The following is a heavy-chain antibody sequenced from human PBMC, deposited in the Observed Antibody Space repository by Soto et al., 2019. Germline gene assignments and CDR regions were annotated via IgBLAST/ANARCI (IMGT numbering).Heavy chain of an antibody. V-gene: IGHV3-30*03. D-gene: IGHD1-26*01. CDR1: GFIFSDFG. J-gene: IGHJ4*02. Sequence: QVQLVESGGGVVQPGKSLRLSCAASGFIFSDFGMHWVRQIPGRGLEWVADISDDGTETHYSDSVKGRFTISRDNKKNTLYLQVSSLSVEDTAVYYCASPSAGWEHHYFVYWGQGTLVTVSS. CDR3: ASPSAGWEHHYFVY. CDR2: ISDDGTET.